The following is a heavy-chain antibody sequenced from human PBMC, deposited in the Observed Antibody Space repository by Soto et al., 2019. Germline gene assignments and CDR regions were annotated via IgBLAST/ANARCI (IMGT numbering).Heavy chain of an antibody. J-gene: IGHJ4*02. CDR3: ARDVGGETSIRY. CDR1: GGIFSNFV. Sequence: QVQLVQSGAEVKKPGSSVKVSCMASGGIFSNFVISWVRQAPGQGLEWMGGIIPNSGTTNYAQKFQGKVTITADETMRAAYLELSGLTTEDTSVYYCARDVGGETSIRYWGQGTLVTVSS. CDR2: IIPNSGTT. V-gene: IGHV1-69*01. D-gene: IGHD3-16*01.